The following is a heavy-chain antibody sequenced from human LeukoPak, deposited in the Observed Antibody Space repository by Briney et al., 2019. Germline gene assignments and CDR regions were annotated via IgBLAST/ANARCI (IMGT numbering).Heavy chain of an antibody. CDR2: ISSNGGST. V-gene: IGHV3-64*01. J-gene: IGHJ4*02. CDR1: GFTFSSYA. D-gene: IGHD3-22*01. CDR3: ARARDYYDSSGPFDY. Sequence: GGSLRLSGAASGFTFSSYAMHWVRQAPGKGLEYVSAISSNGGSTYYAISVKGRFTISRDNSKNTLYLQMGSLRAEDMAVYYCARARDYYDSSGPFDYWGQGTLVTVSS.